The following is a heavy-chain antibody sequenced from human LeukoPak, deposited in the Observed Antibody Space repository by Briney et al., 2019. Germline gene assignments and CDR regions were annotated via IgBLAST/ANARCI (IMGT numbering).Heavy chain of an antibody. CDR3: ARETRYSSSSKRVDYYYYYMDV. CDR1: GYNVSSYA. D-gene: IGHD6-6*01. CDR2: INTKTGNP. J-gene: IGHJ6*03. Sequence: GASVKVSCKASGYNVSSYAMNWLRQAPGQGLEWMGWINTKTGNPRYAQGFTGRFVFSLDTSVSTAYLQISRLKAEDTGMYYCARETRYSSSSKRVDYYYYYMDVWGKGTTVTVSS. V-gene: IGHV7-4-1*02.